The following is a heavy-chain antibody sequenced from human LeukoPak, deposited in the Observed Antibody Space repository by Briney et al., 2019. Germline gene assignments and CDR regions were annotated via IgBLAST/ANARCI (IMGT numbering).Heavy chain of an antibody. D-gene: IGHD6-13*01. CDR1: GGSLSSYY. V-gene: IGHV4-59*01. J-gene: IGHJ4*02. CDR3: ARTSYSSSWGLDY. CDR2: IYYSGST. Sequence: SETLSLTCAVSGGSLSSYYWSWVRQPPGKGLEWIGYIYYSGSTNYNPSPTSRVTISVDTSKNKFSLKLTSVTRADTAVYYCARTSYSSSWGLDYWGQGTLVTVSS.